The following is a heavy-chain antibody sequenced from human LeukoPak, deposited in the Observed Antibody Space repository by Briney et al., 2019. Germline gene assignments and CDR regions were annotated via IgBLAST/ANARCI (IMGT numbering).Heavy chain of an antibody. Sequence: GGSLRLSCTASGFTFSGAWMTWVRQAPGKGLEWVANIREDGTEKNYVDSVKGRFTISRDNAKNSLFLQMSNLRAEDTAVYYCARAKRNGFDIWGQGTMVTVSS. CDR1: GFTFSGAW. V-gene: IGHV3-7*04. CDR2: IREDGTEK. J-gene: IGHJ3*02. CDR3: ARAKRNGFDI.